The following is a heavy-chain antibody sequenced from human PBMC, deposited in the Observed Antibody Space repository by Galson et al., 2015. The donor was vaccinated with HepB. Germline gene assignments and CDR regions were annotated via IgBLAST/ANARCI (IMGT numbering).Heavy chain of an antibody. J-gene: IGHJ4*02. CDR3: AKDGLMVSNNPYQVHF. D-gene: IGHD2-8*01. Sequence: SLRLSCAASGFTFSRYAMTWVRQAPGKGLEWISSITSNGGRTFYTNSVKGRFTISRDNSRNTVVLQLSSLRPEDTAVYYCAKDGLMVSNNPYQVHFWGQGTLVSVSS. CDR1: GFTFSRYA. CDR2: ITSNGGRT. V-gene: IGHV3-23*01.